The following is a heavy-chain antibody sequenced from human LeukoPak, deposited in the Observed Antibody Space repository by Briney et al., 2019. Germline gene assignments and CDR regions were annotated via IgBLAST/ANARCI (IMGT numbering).Heavy chain of an antibody. CDR1: GGTFSSYA. CDR3: ARVRSPYYYDSSGWFDP. D-gene: IGHD3-22*01. CDR2: IIPILGIA. Sequence: SVKVSCKASGGTFSSYAISWVRQAPGQGLEWMGRIIPILGIANYAQKLQGRVTMTTDTSTSTAYMELRSLRPDDTAVYYCARVRSPYYYDSSGWFDPWGQGTLVTVSS. J-gene: IGHJ5*02. V-gene: IGHV1-69*04.